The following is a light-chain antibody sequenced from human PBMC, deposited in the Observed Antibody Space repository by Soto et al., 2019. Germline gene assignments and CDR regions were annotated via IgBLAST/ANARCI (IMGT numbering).Light chain of an antibody. Sequence: EIVMTQSPATLSVSPGERATLSCRASQSVSRNIAWYQQKPGQAPRLLIYGASTRAIGIPARFSGSGSGTEFTLTISSLQSEDFAVYYSPEYNNWPTWAFGQGTKVEIK. CDR1: QSVSRN. CDR2: GAS. J-gene: IGKJ1*01. CDR3: PEYNNWPTWA. V-gene: IGKV3-15*01.